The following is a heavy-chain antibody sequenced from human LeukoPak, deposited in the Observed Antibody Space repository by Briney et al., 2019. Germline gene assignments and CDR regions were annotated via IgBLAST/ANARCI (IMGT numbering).Heavy chain of an antibody. CDR3: ATAPASVDSS. V-gene: IGHV3-7*01. CDR1: GFTFTRFW. CDR2: INPDGTKT. Sequence: GGSLRLSCAASGFTFTRFWLTWVRQSPGKGLEWVANINPDGTKTTYVDSVEGRLAISRDNAKNSVFLLMTSLRAEDTAMYYCATAPASVDSSWGQGTLVAVSS. D-gene: IGHD3-3*01. J-gene: IGHJ5*02.